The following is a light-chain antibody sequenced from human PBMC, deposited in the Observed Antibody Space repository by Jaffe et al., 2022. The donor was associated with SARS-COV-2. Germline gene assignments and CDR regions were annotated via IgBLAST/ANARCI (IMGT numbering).Light chain of an antibody. CDR1: QSVSSSN. Sequence: EIVLTQSPGTLSLSPGERATLSCRASQSVSSSNLAWYQQKPAQAPRLLIYGASSRATGIPDRFSGSGSGTDFTLTISRLEPEDFAVYYCQQFGSSPYTFGQGTKLEI. J-gene: IGKJ2*01. CDR3: QQFGSSPYT. CDR2: GAS. V-gene: IGKV3-20*01.